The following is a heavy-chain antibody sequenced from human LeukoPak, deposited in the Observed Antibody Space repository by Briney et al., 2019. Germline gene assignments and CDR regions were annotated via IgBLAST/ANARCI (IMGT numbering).Heavy chain of an antibody. V-gene: IGHV4-31*03. CDR1: GGSISSGGYY. J-gene: IGHJ4*02. Sequence: ASETLSLTCTVSGGSISSGGYYWSWICQHPGKGLERIGYIYYSGSTYYNPSLKSRVTISVDTSKNQFSLKLSSVTAADTAVYYCAREGTGYSYGYGLDYWGQGTLVTVSS. CDR2: IYYSGST. CDR3: AREGTGYSYGYGLDY. D-gene: IGHD5-18*01.